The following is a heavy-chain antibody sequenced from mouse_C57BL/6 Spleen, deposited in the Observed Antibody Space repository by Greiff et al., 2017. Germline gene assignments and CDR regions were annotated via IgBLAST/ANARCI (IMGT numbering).Heavy chain of an antibody. V-gene: IGHV1-82*01. CDR2: IYPGDGDT. CDR1: GYAFSSSW. D-gene: IGHD2-3*01. Sequence: VKLQQSGPELVKPGASVKISCKASGYAFSSSWMNWVKQRPGKGLEWIGRIYPGDGDTNYNGKFKGKATLTADKSSSTAYMQLSSLTSEDSAVYFCASEGWGSWFAYWGQGTLVTVSA. J-gene: IGHJ3*01. CDR3: ASEGWGSWFAY.